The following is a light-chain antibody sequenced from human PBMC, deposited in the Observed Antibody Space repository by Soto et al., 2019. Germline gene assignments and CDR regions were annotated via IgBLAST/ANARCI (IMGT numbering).Light chain of an antibody. J-gene: IGKJ1*01. CDR1: QNIERW. V-gene: IGKV1-5*01. CDR3: QQYSSWRT. Sequence: DIQMTPSPYTLSASVGARVTITCRASQNIERWLAWYQQKPGKAPKLLLYDVSSLESGVPSRFSGSGSGTEFTLTSSGLQSEDFAVYYCQQYSSWRTFGQGTKVDIK. CDR2: DVS.